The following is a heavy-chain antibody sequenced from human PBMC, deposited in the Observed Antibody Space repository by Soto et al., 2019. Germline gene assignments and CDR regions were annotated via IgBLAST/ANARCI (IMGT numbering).Heavy chain of an antibody. CDR2: MSGAGRSS. J-gene: IGHJ4*02. Sequence: DVQLLESGGDLVQPGGSLRLSCAASGFTFSSYAMSWVRQAPGNGLEWVSSMSGAGRSSYDADSVKGRFTISRDNSKNTLYLQMNNLRAEDTALYYCAKGPIFGVENIYDYWGQGTLVTVSS. CDR3: AKGPIFGVENIYDY. CDR1: GFTFSSYA. V-gene: IGHV3-23*01. D-gene: IGHD3-3*01.